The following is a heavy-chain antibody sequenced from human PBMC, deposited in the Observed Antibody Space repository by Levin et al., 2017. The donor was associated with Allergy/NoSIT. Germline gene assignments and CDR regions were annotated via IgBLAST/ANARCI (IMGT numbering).Heavy chain of an antibody. CDR1: GFTFSNYA. D-gene: IGHD3-9*01. J-gene: IGHJ6*02. V-gene: IGHV3-30*04. CDR2: ISHEERNK. Sequence: GGSLRLSCAASGFTFSNYAMYWVRQAPGRGLEWVAVISHEERNKYYSDSVQGRFTISRDNSENTLYLQMSSLRAEDTAMYYCARDLNTGSRYFEGLFRGYYYGIDVWGQGTTVTVSS. CDR3: ARDLNTGSRYFEGLFRGYYYGIDV.